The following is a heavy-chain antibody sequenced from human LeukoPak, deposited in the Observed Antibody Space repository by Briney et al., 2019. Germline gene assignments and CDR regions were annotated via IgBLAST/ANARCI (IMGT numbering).Heavy chain of an antibody. V-gene: IGHV4-59*01. J-gene: IGHJ4*02. CDR2: IYYSGST. CDR3: ARGGDSSGYYYSFDY. D-gene: IGHD3-22*01. CDR1: GGSISSYY. Sequence: SETLSLTCTVSGGSISSYYWSWIRQPPGKGLEWIGYIYYSGSTNYNPSLKSRVTISVDTSKNQFSLKLGSVTTADTAVYYCARGGDSSGYYYSFDYWGQGTLVTVSS.